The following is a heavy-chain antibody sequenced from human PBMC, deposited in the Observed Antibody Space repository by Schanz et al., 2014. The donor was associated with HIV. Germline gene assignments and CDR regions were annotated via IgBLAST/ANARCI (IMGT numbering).Heavy chain of an antibody. CDR2: VNHSGDT. D-gene: IGHD6-19*01. V-gene: IGHV4-34*02. Sequence: QVQLQQWGAGLLKPSETLSLTCAVYGSSVTYFYWTWIRQSPGKGLEWIAEVNHSGDTNYNPSLKSRVTISVDTSKNQFSLNLSSVTAGDTAVYYCAGSSTVAVDYWGQGTLVTVSS. CDR1: GSSVTYFY. CDR3: AGSSTVAVDY. J-gene: IGHJ4*02.